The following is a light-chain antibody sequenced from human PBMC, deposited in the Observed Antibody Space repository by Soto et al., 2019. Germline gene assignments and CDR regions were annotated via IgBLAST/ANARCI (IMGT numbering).Light chain of an antibody. CDR1: QSVSSSY. CDR2: GAS. V-gene: IGKV3-20*01. J-gene: IGKJ2*01. CDR3: LQYGSSPYT. Sequence: EIVLTQSPGTLSLSPGERATLSCRASQSVSSSYLAWYQHKPGQAPRPLIYGASSRATGIPDRFSGSGSGTVFTLTISRLEPEDFAVYYCLQYGSSPYTFGQGTKLEIK.